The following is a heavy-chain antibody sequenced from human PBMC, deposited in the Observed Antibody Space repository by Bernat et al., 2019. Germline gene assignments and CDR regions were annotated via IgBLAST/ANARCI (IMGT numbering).Heavy chain of an antibody. J-gene: IGHJ4*02. D-gene: IGHD6-19*01. CDR2: ISYDGSNK. CDR3: ARGRSAVAGTDY. V-gene: IGHV3-30*03. Sequence: QVQLVESGGGVVQPGRSLRLSCAASGFTFSSYGMHWVRQAPGKGLEWVAVISYDGSNKYYADSVKGRFTISRDNSKNTLYLQMNSLRAEDTAVYYCARGRSAVAGTDYWGQGTLVTVSS. CDR1: GFTFSSYG.